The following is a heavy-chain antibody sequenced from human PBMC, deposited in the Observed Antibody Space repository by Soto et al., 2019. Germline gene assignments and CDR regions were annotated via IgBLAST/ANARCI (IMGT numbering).Heavy chain of an antibody. CDR2: IYYSGST. CDR1: GGSISSGGYY. D-gene: IGHD3-10*01. CDR3: ARGYYMVRGVKQSNNWFDP. V-gene: IGHV4-31*03. Sequence: SETLSLTCTVSGGSISSGGYYWSWIRQHPGKGLEWIGYIYYSGSTYYNPSLKSRVTISVDTSKNQFSLKLSSVTAADTAVYYCARGYYMVRGVKQSNNWFDPWGQGTLVTVSS. J-gene: IGHJ5*02.